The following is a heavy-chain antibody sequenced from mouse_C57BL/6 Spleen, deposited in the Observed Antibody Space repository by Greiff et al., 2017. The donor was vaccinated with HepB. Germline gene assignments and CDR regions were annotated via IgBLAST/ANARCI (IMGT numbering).Heavy chain of an antibody. CDR2: IYPGDGDT. Sequence: QVQLQQSGAELVKPGASVKISCKASGYAFSSYWMNWVKQRPGKGLEWIGQIYPGDGDTNYNGKFKGKATLTADKSSSTAYMQLSSLTSEDSAVYFCARVGGATVVAEDYAMDYWGQGTSVTVSS. D-gene: IGHD1-1*01. CDR3: ARVGGATVVAEDYAMDY. J-gene: IGHJ4*01. V-gene: IGHV1-80*01. CDR1: GYAFSSYW.